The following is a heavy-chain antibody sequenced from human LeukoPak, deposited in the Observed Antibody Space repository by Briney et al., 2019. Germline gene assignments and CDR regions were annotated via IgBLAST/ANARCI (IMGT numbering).Heavy chain of an antibody. J-gene: IGHJ4*02. D-gene: IGHD6-6*01. V-gene: IGHV4-4*07. CDR2: IHTSGSV. CDR3: AREGSMTARPFVSIDY. Sequence: PSETLSLTCTVSAGSISTYYWSWVRQPAGKELEWMGRIHTSGSVDYNPSLKSRVTLSVDTSKKQFSLTLSSVTAADTAMYYCAREGSMTARPFVSIDYWGQGTLVTVSS. CDR1: AGSISTYY.